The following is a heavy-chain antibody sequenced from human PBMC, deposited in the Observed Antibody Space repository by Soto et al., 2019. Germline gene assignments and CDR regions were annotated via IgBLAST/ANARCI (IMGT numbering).Heavy chain of an antibody. Sequence: SETLSLTCTVSGGSISSYYWSWIRQPPGKGLEWIGYIYYSGSTNYNPSLKSRVTISVDTSKNQFSLKLSSVTAADTAVYYCARAPGEHWGQGTLVTVSS. CDR3: ARAPGEH. CDR1: GGSISSYY. V-gene: IGHV4-59*01. CDR2: IYYSGST. D-gene: IGHD2-21*01. J-gene: IGHJ4*02.